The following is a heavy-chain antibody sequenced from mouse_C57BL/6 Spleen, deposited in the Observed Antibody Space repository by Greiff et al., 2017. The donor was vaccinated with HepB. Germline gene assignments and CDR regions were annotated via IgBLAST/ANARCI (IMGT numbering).Heavy chain of an antibody. V-gene: IGHV1-53*01. Sequence: VQLQQPGTELVKPGASVKLSCKASGYTFTSYWMHWVQQRPGQGLEWIGNINPSNGGTNYNEKFKSKATLTVDKSSSTAYMQPSSLTSEDSAVYYCTRGIPYYGNGGAMDYWAQGTSVNVSS. CDR2: INPSNGGT. J-gene: IGHJ4*01. CDR1: GYTFTSYW. CDR3: TRGIPYYGNGGAMDY. D-gene: IGHD2-1*01.